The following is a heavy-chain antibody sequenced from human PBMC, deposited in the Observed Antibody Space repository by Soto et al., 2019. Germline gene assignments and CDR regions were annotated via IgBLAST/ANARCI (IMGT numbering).Heavy chain of an antibody. CDR1: GGSISSGGYY. CDR3: ARCPIYYDSSGHDAFDI. CDR2: IYYSGST. J-gene: IGHJ3*02. Sequence: KPSETLSLTCTVSGGSISSGGYYWSWIRQHPGKGLEWIGYIYYSGSTYYNPSLKSRVTISVDTSKNQFSLKLSSVTAADTAVYYCARCPIYYDSSGHDAFDIWGQGTMVTVSS. V-gene: IGHV4-31*03. D-gene: IGHD3-22*01.